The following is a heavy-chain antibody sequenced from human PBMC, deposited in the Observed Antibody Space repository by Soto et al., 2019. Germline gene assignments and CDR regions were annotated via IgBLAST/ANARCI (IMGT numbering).Heavy chain of an antibody. J-gene: IGHJ4*02. V-gene: IGHV3-48*02. CDR1: GFTFNTYT. CDR2: ISPDGSM. D-gene: IGHD2-2*01. Sequence: LRLSCTATGFTFNTYTMNWVRQAPGKGLEWISYISPDGSMYYADSVKSRFTISRDNAKNSLYLQMNSLRDEDTAVYYCARDRDYAFDYWGQGTLVTVSS. CDR3: ARDRDYAFDY.